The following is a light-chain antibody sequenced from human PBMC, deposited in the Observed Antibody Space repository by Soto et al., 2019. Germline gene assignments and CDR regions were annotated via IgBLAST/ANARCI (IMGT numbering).Light chain of an antibody. CDR3: QQRSNWPLT. Sequence: EIVLTQSPATLSLTPGERATLSCRASQGVSSYLGWYQQKPGQAPRLLIYDASNRATGIPARFSGSGSGTDFTLTISGLEPEDFAVYYCQQRSNWPLTFGGGTKVEIK. CDR1: QGVSSY. CDR2: DAS. V-gene: IGKV3-11*01. J-gene: IGKJ4*01.